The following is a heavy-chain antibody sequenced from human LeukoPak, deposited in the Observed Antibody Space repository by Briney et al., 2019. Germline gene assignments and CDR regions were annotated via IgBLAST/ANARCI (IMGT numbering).Heavy chain of an antibody. V-gene: IGHV3-15*01. D-gene: IGHD3-9*01. CDR1: GFTLSNAW. J-gene: IGHJ4*02. CDR2: IKSKTDGGTA. Sequence: GGSLRLSCAASGFTLSNAWMTWVRQAPGKGLEWVGRIKSKTDGGTADYAAPVKGRFTISRDDSSNTLFLQMNSLKTEDTAVYYCTTVVSGDWYRGYWGQGTLVTVSS. CDR3: TTVVSGDWYRGY.